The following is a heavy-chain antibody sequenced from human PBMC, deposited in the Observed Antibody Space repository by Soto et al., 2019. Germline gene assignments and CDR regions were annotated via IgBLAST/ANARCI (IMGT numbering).Heavy chain of an antibody. CDR1: GYTLSELA. CDR3: AGGYCTRTSCHDYDN. Sequence: QVQLVQSGAEVKKPGASVKVSCKVSGYTLSELAIQWVRQSPGKGLEWMGGFDPEDGETFYAQKFQGRVTMTEDKSTDTADMELRSLRSEDTAVYYCAGGYCTRTSCHDYDNWGQGTLVAVSS. J-gene: IGHJ4*02. D-gene: IGHD2-2*01. CDR2: FDPEDGET. V-gene: IGHV1-24*01.